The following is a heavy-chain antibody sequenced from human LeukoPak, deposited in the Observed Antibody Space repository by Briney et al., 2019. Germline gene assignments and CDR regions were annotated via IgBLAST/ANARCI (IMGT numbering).Heavy chain of an antibody. J-gene: IGHJ4*02. Sequence: ASVKVSCKASGGTFSSYAFSWVRQAPGQGLEWMGGIIPIFGTANYAQKFQGRVTITADESTSSAYMELSSLSSEDTAVYYCARGPKHSSGWYADYWGQGTLVTVSS. CDR2: IIPIFGTA. CDR1: GGTFSSYA. D-gene: IGHD6-19*01. V-gene: IGHV1-69*13. CDR3: ARGPKHSSGWYADY.